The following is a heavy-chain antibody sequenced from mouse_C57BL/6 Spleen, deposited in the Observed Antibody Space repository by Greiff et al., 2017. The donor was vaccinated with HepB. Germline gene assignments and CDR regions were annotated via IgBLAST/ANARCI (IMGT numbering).Heavy chain of an antibody. CDR2: IYPGSGNT. J-gene: IGHJ1*03. CDR1: GYSFTSYY. CDR3: ARNYSNYERYFDV. D-gene: IGHD2-5*01. Sequence: QVQLKQSGPELVKPGASVKISCKASGYSFTSYYIHWVKQRPGQGLEWIGWIYPGSGNTKYNEKFKGKATLTADTSSSTAYMQLSSLTSEDSAVYYCARNYSNYERYFDVWGTGTTVTVSS. V-gene: IGHV1-66*01.